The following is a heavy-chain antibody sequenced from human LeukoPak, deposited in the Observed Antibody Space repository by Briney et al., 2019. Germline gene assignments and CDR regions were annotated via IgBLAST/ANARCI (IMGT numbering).Heavy chain of an antibody. J-gene: IGHJ4*02. CDR2: INPNSGGT. CDR3: ARELGLRLGELSPYDY. V-gene: IGHV1-2*02. D-gene: IGHD3-16*02. Sequence: ASVKVSCKASGYTFTGYYMHWVRQAPGQGLEWMGWINPNSGGTNYAQKLQGRVTMTTDTSTSTAYMELRSLRSDDTAVYYCARELGLRLGELSPYDYWGQGTLVTVSS. CDR1: GYTFTGYY.